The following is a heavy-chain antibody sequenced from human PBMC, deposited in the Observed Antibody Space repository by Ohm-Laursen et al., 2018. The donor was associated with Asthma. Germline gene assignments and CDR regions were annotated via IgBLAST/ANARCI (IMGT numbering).Heavy chain of an antibody. D-gene: IGHD6-13*01. CDR2: IYYSGST. V-gene: IGHV4-59*12. CDR1: GASFSTYY. Sequence: SDTLSLTCTLSGASFSTYYWGWIRQPPGKGLEWIGYIYYSGSTYYNPSLKSRVAISVDRSKNQFSLTLSSVTASDTAIYYCARVSSSWFDFWGQGTLVTVSS. CDR3: ARVSSSWFDF. J-gene: IGHJ4*02.